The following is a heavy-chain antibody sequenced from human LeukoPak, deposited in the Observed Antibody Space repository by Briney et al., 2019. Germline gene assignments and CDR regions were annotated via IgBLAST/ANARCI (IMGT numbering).Heavy chain of an antibody. V-gene: IGHV1-2*02. D-gene: IGHD4-17*01. Sequence: GSVKVSCKASGYTFTGYYMHWVRQAPGQGLEWMGWINPNSGGTNYAQKFQGRVTMTRDTSISTAYMELSRLRSDDTAVYYCARVYDYGDYGANDAFDIWGQGTMVTVSS. CDR3: ARVYDYGDYGANDAFDI. J-gene: IGHJ3*02. CDR2: INPNSGGT. CDR1: GYTFTGYY.